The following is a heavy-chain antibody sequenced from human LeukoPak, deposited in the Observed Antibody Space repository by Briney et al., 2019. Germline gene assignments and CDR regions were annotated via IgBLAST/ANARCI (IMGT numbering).Heavy chain of an antibody. CDR1: GGSISTYY. CDR2: IYYSGST. V-gene: IGHV4-59*08. CDR3: AVNLTRHTFDI. D-gene: IGHD1-1*01. J-gene: IGHJ3*02. Sequence: SETLSLTCSVSGGSISTYYWSWIRQSPGKGLEWIGSIYYSGSTNYNPSLKSRVTISVDTSKNQFSLELSSVTAADTAVYYCAVNLTRHTFDIWGQGTMVTVSS.